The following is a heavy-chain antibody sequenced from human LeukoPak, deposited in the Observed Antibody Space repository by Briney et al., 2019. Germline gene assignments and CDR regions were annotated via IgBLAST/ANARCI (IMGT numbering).Heavy chain of an antibody. Sequence: GGSLRLSCAASGFTFSSYGMHWVRQAPGKGLEWVAFVRPDGNRKNYADSVKGRFTVSRDNPKNTLYMEMNSLRAEDTAVYYCAKDDPFFHYWGQGTLVTVSS. CDR3: AKDDPFFHY. V-gene: IGHV3-30*02. CDR2: VRPDGNRK. CDR1: GFTFSSYG. J-gene: IGHJ4*02.